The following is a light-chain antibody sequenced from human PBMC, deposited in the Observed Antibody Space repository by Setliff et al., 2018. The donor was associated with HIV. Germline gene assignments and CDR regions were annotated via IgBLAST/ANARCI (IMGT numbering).Light chain of an antibody. CDR3: ATWDEGLRGYV. Sequence: QPALTQPPSASGTPGQRLTISCSGSRSNIGSNGVNWYQQFPGAAPKLVIYENYQRPSGVPDRFSASKSVTSASLAIRGLQSEDEADYYCATWDEGLRGYVFGPGTKVTVL. CDR1: RSNIGSNG. CDR2: ENY. J-gene: IGLJ1*01. V-gene: IGLV1-44*01.